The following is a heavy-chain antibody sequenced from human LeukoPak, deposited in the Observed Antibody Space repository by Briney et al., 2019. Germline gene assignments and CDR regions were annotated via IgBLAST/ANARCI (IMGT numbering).Heavy chain of an antibody. D-gene: IGHD3-16*01. CDR3: ARDGALVSEYLQY. CDR1: GVSVSSGSYH. Sequence: SETLSLTCTVSGVSVSSGSYHWSWIRQPAGKGVEYIGRIYTTGSTNSNPSLESRVTISLDTSKNQVSLKLSSVTAADTAVYYCARDGALVSEYLQYWGQGTLVTVSS. J-gene: IGHJ1*01. CDR2: IYTTGST. V-gene: IGHV4-61*02.